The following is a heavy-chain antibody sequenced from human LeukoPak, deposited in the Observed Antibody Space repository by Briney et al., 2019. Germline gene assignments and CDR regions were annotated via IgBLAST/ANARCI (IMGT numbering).Heavy chain of an antibody. J-gene: IGHJ4*02. CDR3: ARVYIAAAGTECDY. D-gene: IGHD6-13*01. Sequence: ASVKVSCKASGYTFTGYYMHWVRQAPGQGLEWMGWINPNSGGTNYAQKFQGRVTMTRDTSISTAYMELSRLRSDDTAVYYCARVYIAAAGTECDYWGQGTLVTVSS. CDR1: GYTFTGYY. V-gene: IGHV1-2*02. CDR2: INPNSGGT.